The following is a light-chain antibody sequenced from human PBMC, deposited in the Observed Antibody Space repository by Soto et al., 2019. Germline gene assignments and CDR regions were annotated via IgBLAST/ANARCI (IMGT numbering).Light chain of an antibody. CDR2: DVS. CDR1: SSGVGGYNY. V-gene: IGLV2-14*03. J-gene: IGLJ1*01. CDR3: SSYTASSTYV. Sequence: QSVLTQPASVSGSPGQSITISCTGTSSGVGGYNYVSWYQHHPGKAPKLMIFDVSNRPSGVSNRFSGSKSGNTASLTISGLQAADEADYYCSSYTASSTYVFGTGTKVTVL.